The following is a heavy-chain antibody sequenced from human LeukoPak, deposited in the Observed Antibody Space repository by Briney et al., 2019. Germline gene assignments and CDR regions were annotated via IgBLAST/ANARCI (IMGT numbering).Heavy chain of an antibody. CDR2: IYYSGST. CDR3: ARRHYYDNNGYDIDY. Sequence: PSQTLSLTCTVSGGSISSGGYYWSWIRQHPGKGLEWIGYIYYSGSTYYNPSLKSRVTISADTSKNQFSLKLSSVTAADTAVHYCARRHYYDNNGYDIDYWGQGTLVTVSS. CDR1: GGSISSGGYY. D-gene: IGHD3-22*01. V-gene: IGHV4-31*03. J-gene: IGHJ4*02.